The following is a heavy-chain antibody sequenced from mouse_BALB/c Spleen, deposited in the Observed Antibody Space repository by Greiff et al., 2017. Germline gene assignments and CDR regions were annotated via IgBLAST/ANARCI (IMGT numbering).Heavy chain of an antibody. CDR2: IYPGNGDT. Sequence: LQQPGAELVKPGASVKMSCKASGYTFTSYNMHWVKQTPGQGLEWIGAIYPGNGDTSYNQKFKGKATLTADKSSSTAYMQLSSLTSEDSAVYYCARAWFAYWGQGTLVTVSA. J-gene: IGHJ3*01. CDR3: ARAWFAY. V-gene: IGHV1-12*01. CDR1: GYTFTSYN.